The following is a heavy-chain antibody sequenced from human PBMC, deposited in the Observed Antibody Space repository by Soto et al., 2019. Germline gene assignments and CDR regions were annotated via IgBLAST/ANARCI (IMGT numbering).Heavy chain of an antibody. CDR3: AREARIVGATKFDY. Sequence: ASVKVSCKASGYTFTSYGISWVRQAPGHGLEGMGWISAYNGNTNYAQKLQRRVTMTTNTSTSTAYMELRSLRSDDTAVYYCAREARIVGATKFDYWGQGTLVTVSS. J-gene: IGHJ4*02. CDR2: ISAYNGNT. D-gene: IGHD1-26*01. V-gene: IGHV1-18*01. CDR1: GYTFTSYG.